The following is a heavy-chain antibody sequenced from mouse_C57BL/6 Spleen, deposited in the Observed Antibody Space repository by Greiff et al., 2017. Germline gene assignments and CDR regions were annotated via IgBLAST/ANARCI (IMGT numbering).Heavy chain of an antibody. D-gene: IGHD1-1*01. CDR3: AKNYGSSYRYYAMDY. Sequence: QVQLQQSGPGLVQPSQSLSITCTVSGFSLTSYGVHWVRQSPGKGLEWLGVIWRGGSTDYNAAFMSRLSITKDNSKSQVFFKMNSLQADDTAIYYCAKNYGSSYRYYAMDYWGQGTSVTVSS. V-gene: IGHV2-5*01. CDR1: GFSLTSYG. J-gene: IGHJ4*01. CDR2: IWRGGST.